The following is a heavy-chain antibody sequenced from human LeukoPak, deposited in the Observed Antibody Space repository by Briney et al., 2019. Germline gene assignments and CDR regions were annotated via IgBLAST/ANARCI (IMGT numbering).Heavy chain of an antibody. CDR2: VTGSGGST. CDR3: AKLGGYSRTSSDH. J-gene: IGHJ4*01. D-gene: IGHD1-26*01. V-gene: IGHV3-23*01. CDR1: GFTFSSYV. Sequence: PGGSLRLSCAASGFTFSSYVMSWVRQAPGKGLEWVSTVTGSGGSTYYADSVKGRFTISRDNSKNTLYLQMNSLRAEDTAIYYCAKLGGYSRTSSDHWGPGSLVTVSS.